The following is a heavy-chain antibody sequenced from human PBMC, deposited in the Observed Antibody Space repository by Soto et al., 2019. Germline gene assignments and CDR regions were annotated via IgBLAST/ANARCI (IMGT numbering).Heavy chain of an antibody. CDR3: ARGAAYFYGMDV. Sequence: GGSLRLSCAASGFTFDDYAMHWVRQAPGKGLEWVSGISWNNGNIGYTDSVKGRFTTSRDNAKNSLYLQMNSLRAEYTAVYYCARGAAYFYGMDVWGQGTTVTVSS. J-gene: IGHJ6*02. CDR1: GFTFDDYA. CDR2: ISWNNGNI. V-gene: IGHV3-9*01.